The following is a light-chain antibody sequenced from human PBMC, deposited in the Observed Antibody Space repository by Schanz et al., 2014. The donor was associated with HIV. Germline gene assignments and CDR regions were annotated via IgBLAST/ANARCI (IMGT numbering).Light chain of an antibody. Sequence: EIVMTQSPATLSVSPGERATLSCRTSQSVSSNLAWYQQKPGQAPRLLISGASTRATGIPARFSGSGSGTDFTLTISRLEPEDFAVYYCHQYGDSPYTFGQGTRLDI. CDR2: GAS. CDR3: HQYGDSPYT. CDR1: QSVSSN. J-gene: IGKJ2*01. V-gene: IGKV3-15*01.